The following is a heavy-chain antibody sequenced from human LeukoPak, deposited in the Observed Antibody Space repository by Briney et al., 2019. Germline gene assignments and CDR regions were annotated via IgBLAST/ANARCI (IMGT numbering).Heavy chain of an antibody. V-gene: IGHV1-2*02. J-gene: IGHJ6*03. CDR1: GYTFTGYY. CDR3: ARDESPVVAATDYYYYMDV. Sequence: SVKVSCKASGYTFTGYYMHWVRQAPGQGLEWMGWINPYSGGANYAQKFPGRVTMPRDTSISTAYMELSRLTSDDTAVYYCARDESPVVAATDYYYYMDVWGKGTTVTVSS. D-gene: IGHD2-15*01. CDR2: INPYSGGA.